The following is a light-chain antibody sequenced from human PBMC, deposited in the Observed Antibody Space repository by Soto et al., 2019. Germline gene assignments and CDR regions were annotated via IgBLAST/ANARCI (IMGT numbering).Light chain of an antibody. V-gene: IGKV3-20*01. J-gene: IGKJ1*01. CDR1: QSFRGL. CDR3: QPYGSSGP. CDR2: GAS. Sequence: VLTQSQVTLSPSPGERATLSCRASQSFRGLLAWYQQKPCKAPRLLIYGASNRATGIPDRFSGSGSGTASTLPIRRLEPEEFAVYYCQPYGSSGPFGPGTKVDIK.